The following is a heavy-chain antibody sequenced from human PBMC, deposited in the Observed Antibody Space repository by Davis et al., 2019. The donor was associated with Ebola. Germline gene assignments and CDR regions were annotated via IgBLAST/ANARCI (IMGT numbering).Heavy chain of an antibody. D-gene: IGHD4-17*01. J-gene: IGHJ6*02. V-gene: IGHV3-15*01. CDR2: IKSKTDGGTT. CDR1: GFTFSNAW. CDR3: RQDMGTVTTFPYYYYYYGMDV. Sequence: GESLKISCAASGFTFSNAWMSWVRQAPGKGLEWVGRIKSKTDGGTTDYTAPVKGRFTISRDDSKNTLYLQMNSLKTEDTAVYYCRQDMGTVTTFPYYYYYYGMDVWGQGTTVTVSS.